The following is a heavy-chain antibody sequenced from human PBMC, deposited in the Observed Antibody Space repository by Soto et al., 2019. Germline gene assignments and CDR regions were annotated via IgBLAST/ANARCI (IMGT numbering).Heavy chain of an antibody. Sequence: SETLSLTCTVSGGSISSGGYYWSWIRQHPGKGLEWIGYIYYSGSTYYNPSLKSRATISVDTSKNQFSLKLSSVTAADTAVYYCARVGIEYYYDSSGSSEAFDIWGQGTMVTVSS. V-gene: IGHV4-31*03. CDR1: GGSISSGGYY. CDR2: IYYSGST. J-gene: IGHJ3*02. D-gene: IGHD3-22*01. CDR3: ARVGIEYYYDSSGSSEAFDI.